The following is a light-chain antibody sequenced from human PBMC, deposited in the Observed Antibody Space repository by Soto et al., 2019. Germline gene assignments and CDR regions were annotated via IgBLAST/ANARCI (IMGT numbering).Light chain of an antibody. J-gene: IGKJ4*01. CDR1: QSLLHSNGYNY. Sequence: DIVMTQSPLSLPVTPGEPASISCRSSQSLLHSNGYNYLDWYLQKPGQSPQLLIYLGSNRASGVPDRFSGSGSGTDFTLKISRVEAEDVGVYYCMQALQIHLTFGGGT. V-gene: IGKV2-28*01. CDR3: MQALQIHLT. CDR2: LGS.